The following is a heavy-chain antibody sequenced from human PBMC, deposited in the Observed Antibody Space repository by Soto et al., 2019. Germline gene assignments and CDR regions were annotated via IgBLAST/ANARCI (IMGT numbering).Heavy chain of an antibody. CDR1: GFTFSSYG. V-gene: IGHV3-30*03. Sequence: PGGSLRLSCAASGFTFSSYGMHWVRQAPGKGLEWVAVISYNGNNQYYTDSVKGRFTISRDNSKNTLYLQMNSLRAEDTALYYCASDEGRGLKYWGQGTPVTVSS. CDR2: ISYNGNNQ. CDR3: ASDEGRGLKY. J-gene: IGHJ4*02.